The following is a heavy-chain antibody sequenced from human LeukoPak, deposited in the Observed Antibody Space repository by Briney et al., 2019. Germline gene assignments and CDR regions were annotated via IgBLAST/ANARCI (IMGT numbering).Heavy chain of an antibody. CDR1: GFAFSSYA. V-gene: IGHV3-23*01. CDR3: AKGQLAYYYYYYMDV. CDR2: ISGSGGST. J-gene: IGHJ6*03. Sequence: GGSLRLSCAASGFAFSSYAMSGVRQAPGKGLEWVSAISGSGGSTYYADSVKGRFTISRGNSKNTLYLQMNSLRAEDTAVYYCAKGQLAYYYYYYMDVWGKGTTVTVSS. D-gene: IGHD6-6*01.